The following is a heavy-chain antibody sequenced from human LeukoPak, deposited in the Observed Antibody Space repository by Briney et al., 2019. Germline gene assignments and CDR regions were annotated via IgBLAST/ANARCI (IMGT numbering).Heavy chain of an antibody. CDR1: GFTFSSYS. D-gene: IGHD6-19*01. CDR3: ARDQSSGWYFDYFDY. CDR2: ISSSSSTI. J-gene: IGHJ4*02. Sequence: GGSLRLSCAASGFTFSSYSMNWVRQAPGKGLEGVSYISSSSSTIYYADSVKGRFTISRDNAKNSLYLQMNSLRAEDTAVYYCARDQSSGWYFDYFDYWGQGTLVTVSS. V-gene: IGHV3-48*01.